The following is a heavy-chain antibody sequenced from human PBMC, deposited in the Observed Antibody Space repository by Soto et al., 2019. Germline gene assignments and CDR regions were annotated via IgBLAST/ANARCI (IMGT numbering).Heavy chain of an antibody. CDR3: ARGADYGDTFDY. CDR2: IYYSGST. CDR1: GGSVSSGSYY. Sequence: SETLSLTCTVSGGSVSSGSYYWSWIRQPPGKGLEWIGYIYYSGSTNYNPSLKSRVTISVDTSKNQFSLKLSSVTAADTAVYYCARGADYGDTFDYWGQGTLVTVSS. D-gene: IGHD4-17*01. V-gene: IGHV4-61*01. J-gene: IGHJ4*02.